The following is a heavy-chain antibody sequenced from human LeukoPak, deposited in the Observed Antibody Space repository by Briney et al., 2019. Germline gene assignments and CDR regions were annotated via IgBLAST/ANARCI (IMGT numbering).Heavy chain of an antibody. V-gene: IGHV4-4*07. J-gene: IGHJ4*02. Sequence: SETLSLTCTVSGASISTYYWSWIRQPAGKGLEWIGHIYTSESTNYNPSLKSRVTMSVDTSKNQFSLKLTSVTAADTAVYYCARVYYDSTGYYYRTRYYFDFWGQGTLVTVSS. CDR3: ARVYYDSTGYYYRTRYYFDF. CDR1: GASISTYY. D-gene: IGHD3-22*01. CDR2: IYTSEST.